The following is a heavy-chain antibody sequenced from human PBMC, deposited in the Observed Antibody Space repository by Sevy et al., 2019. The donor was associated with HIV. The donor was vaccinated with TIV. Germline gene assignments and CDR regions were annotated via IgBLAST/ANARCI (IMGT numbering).Heavy chain of an antibody. Sequence: ASVKVSCKVSGRTLTQVSIHWVRQAPGKGPEWMGTFDPEDDEKIYAQRFQGRVTMTEDTSTDTAYMELGRLRSEDTAVYYCATTKDYYESSGYPFDYWGQGTLVTVSS. J-gene: IGHJ4*02. V-gene: IGHV1-24*01. CDR3: ATTKDYYESSGYPFDY. CDR2: FDPEDDEK. D-gene: IGHD5-12*01. CDR1: GRTLTQVS.